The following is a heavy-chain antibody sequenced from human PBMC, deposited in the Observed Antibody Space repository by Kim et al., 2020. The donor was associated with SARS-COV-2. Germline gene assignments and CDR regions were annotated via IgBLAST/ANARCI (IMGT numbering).Heavy chain of an antibody. CDR2: IYYSGST. J-gene: IGHJ5*02. V-gene: IGHV4-39*07. CDR1: GGSISSSSYY. CDR3: VPTLSGYALGWFDP. D-gene: IGHD5-12*01. Sequence: SETLSLTCTVSGGSISSSSYYWGWIRQPPGKGLEWIGSIYYSGSTYYNPSLKSRVTISVDTSKNQFSLKLSSVTAADTAVYYCVPTLSGYALGWFDPWGQGTLVTVSS.